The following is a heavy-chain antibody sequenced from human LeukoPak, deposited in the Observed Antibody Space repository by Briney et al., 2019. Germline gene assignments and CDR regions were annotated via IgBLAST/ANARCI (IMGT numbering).Heavy chain of an antibody. D-gene: IGHD4-11*01. CDR2: IYTSGST. CDR3: ARDESPGGHDYSNTGGSYNNWFDP. CDR1: GGSISSYY. J-gene: IGHJ5*02. Sequence: SETLSLTCTVSGGSISSYYWSWIRQPAGKGLEWIGRIYTSGSTNYSPSLKSRVTMSVDTSKNQFSLKLSSVTAADTAVYYCARDESPGGHDYSNTGGSYNNWFDPWGQGTLVTVSS. V-gene: IGHV4-4*07.